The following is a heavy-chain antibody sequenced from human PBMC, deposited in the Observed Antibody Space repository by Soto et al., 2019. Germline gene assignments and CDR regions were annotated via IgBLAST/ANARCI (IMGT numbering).Heavy chain of an antibody. CDR2: IRSCDEE. D-gene: IGHD2-15*01. CDR1: GFSLSDADAG. J-gene: IGHJ6*02. CDR3: ARIRGYCSGGSCYFYYFARDV. Sequence: SGPTLVNPTETLTLTCTASGFSLSDADAGVSWIRQPPGQALEWLAHIRSCDEEVYSSSLRSRLSISKDTSIGQVVVTMSNMEPVDTATYYCARIRGYCSGGSCYFYYFARDVWGQGTTVTVS. V-gene: IGHV2-26*01.